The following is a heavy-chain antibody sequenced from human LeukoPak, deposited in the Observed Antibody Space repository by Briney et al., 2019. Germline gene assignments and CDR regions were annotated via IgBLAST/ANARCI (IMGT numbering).Heavy chain of an antibody. CDR2: IIPILGIA. V-gene: IGHV1-69*04. CDR3: ARAHNYDIMTGYPTNNPFDY. Sequence: SVKVSCKASGGTFSSYAISWVRQAPGQGLEWMGRIIPILGIANYAQKFQGRVTITADKSTSTAYMELSSLRSEDTAVYYCARAHNYDIMTGYPTNNPFDYWGQGTLVTVSS. D-gene: IGHD3-9*01. J-gene: IGHJ4*02. CDR1: GGTFSSYA.